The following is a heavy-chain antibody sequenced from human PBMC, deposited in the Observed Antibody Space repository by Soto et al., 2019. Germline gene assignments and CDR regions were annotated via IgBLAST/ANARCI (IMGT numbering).Heavy chain of an antibody. J-gene: IGHJ4*02. CDR3: AKDLDTMLIVVINSFDY. V-gene: IGHV3-23*01. Sequence: GSLRLSCAASGFTFSSYAMSWVRQAPGKGLEWVSTINGAGSHTYYADSMKGRFTISRDNSKNTLSLQMNSLRAEDTAIYYCAKDLDTMLIVVINSFDYWGQGTLVTVSS. CDR1: GFTFSSYA. CDR2: INGAGSHT. D-gene: IGHD3-22*01.